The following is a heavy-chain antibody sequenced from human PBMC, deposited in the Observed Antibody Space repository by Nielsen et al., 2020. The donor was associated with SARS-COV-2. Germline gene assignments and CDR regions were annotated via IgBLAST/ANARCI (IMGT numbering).Heavy chain of an antibody. CDR1: GFTFSSSG. D-gene: IGHD3-3*01. V-gene: IGHV3-30-3*01. CDR3: ARDNSPLEWLVSGFDP. J-gene: IGHJ5*02. Sequence: GESLKISCAASGFTFSSSGMHWVRQAPGKGLEWVAATSDDGTDKYYADSVKGRFTISRDNSKNTLYLQMNSLRAEDTAVYYCARDNSPLEWLVSGFDPWGQGTLVTVSS. CDR2: TSDDGTDK.